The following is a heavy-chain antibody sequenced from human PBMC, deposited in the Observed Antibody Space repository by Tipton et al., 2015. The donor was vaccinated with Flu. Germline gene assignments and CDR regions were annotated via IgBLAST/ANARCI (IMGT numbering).Heavy chain of an antibody. J-gene: IGHJ4*02. V-gene: IGHV4-59*05. CDR1: GFTFTNYE. Sequence: LRLSCTASGFTFTNYEMNWVRQGPGKGLEWIGSIYYSGSTYYDPSLKSRVTISVDTSKNQFSLKLSSVTAADTAVYYCARQGYLYYFDYWGQGTLVTVSS. CDR3: ARQGYLYYFDY. D-gene: IGHD1-1*01. CDR2: IYYSGST.